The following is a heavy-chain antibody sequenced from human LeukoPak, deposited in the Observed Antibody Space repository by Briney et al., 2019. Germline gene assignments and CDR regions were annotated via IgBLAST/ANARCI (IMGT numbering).Heavy chain of an antibody. J-gene: IGHJ4*02. CDR2: ISAYNGNT. V-gene: IGHV1-18*01. Sequence: ASARVSCKASGYTFTSYGISWVRQAPGQGVEWMGWISAYNGNTNYAQKLQGRVTMTTDTSTSTAYMELRSLRSDDTAVYYCARDYYDSKAPQRDFDYWGQGTLVTVSS. CDR3: ARDYYDSKAPQRDFDY. D-gene: IGHD3-22*01. CDR1: GYTFTSYG.